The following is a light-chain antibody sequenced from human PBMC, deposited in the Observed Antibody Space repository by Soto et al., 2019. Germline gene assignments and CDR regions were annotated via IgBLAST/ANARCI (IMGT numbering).Light chain of an antibody. CDR2: RTS. Sequence: DIVMTQSPLSPPVPPGEPASISCRSSQSVTSYIAWYQQKPGQAPRLLMFRTSSRATGFPARFSGSGSGTEFNLTISSLQSEDFGVYYCQQYNNWPRASFGGGTKV. CDR3: QQYNNWPRAS. CDR1: QSVTSY. V-gene: IGKV3-15*01. J-gene: IGKJ4*01.